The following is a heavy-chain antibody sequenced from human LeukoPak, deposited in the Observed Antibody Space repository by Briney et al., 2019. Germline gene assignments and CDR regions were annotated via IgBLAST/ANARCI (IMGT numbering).Heavy chain of an antibody. J-gene: IGHJ4*02. D-gene: IGHD5-18*01. CDR2: ISSSGSTI. V-gene: IGHV3-48*03. Sequence: GGSLRLSCAASGFTFSSYEMNWVRQAPGKGLEWVSYISSSGSTIYYADSVKGRFTISRDNAKNSLYLQMNSLRAEDTAVYYCARDSKVSGGYMKYWGQGTLVTVSS. CDR1: GFTFSSYE. CDR3: ARDSKVSGGYMKY.